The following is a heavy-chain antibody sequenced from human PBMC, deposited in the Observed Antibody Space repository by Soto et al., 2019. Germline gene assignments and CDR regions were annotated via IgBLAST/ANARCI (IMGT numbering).Heavy chain of an antibody. J-gene: IGHJ4*02. D-gene: IGHD5-12*01. Sequence: SETLSLTCTVSGGSISSSSYYWGWIRQPPGKGLEWIGSIYYSGSTYYNPSLKSRVTISVDTSKNQFSLKLSSVTAADTAVYYCARHGHGGYVSPNYFDYWGQGTLVTVSS. V-gene: IGHV4-39*01. CDR3: ARHGHGGYVSPNYFDY. CDR1: GGSISSSSYY. CDR2: IYYSGST.